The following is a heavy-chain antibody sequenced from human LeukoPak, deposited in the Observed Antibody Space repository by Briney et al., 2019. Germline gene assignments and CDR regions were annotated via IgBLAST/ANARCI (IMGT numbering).Heavy chain of an antibody. CDR1: GGSISSSSYY. V-gene: IGHV4-39*01. J-gene: IGHJ4*02. CDR2: IYYSGST. D-gene: IGHD5-12*01. Sequence: SETLSLTCTVSGGSISSSSYYWGWIRQPPGKGLEWIGSIYYSGSTYYNPSPKSRVTISVDTSKNQFSLKLSSVTAADTAVYYCARGPSGYHNTGGQGTLVTVSS. CDR3: ARGPSGYHNT.